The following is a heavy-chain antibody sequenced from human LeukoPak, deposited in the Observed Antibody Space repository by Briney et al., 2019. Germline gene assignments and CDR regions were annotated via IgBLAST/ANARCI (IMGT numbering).Heavy chain of an antibody. D-gene: IGHD6-19*01. J-gene: IGHJ4*02. V-gene: IGHV3-7*01. Sequence: GGSLRLSCAASGFTFGSYWMTWVRQAPGKGLEWVANIKQDGTEKYYVDSVKGRFTISRDNVKKSLYLQMNSLRAEDTAVYYCARARWYSSGWWTNDYWGKGTLVTVSS. CDR2: IKQDGTEK. CDR1: GFTFGSYW. CDR3: ARARWYSSGWWTNDY.